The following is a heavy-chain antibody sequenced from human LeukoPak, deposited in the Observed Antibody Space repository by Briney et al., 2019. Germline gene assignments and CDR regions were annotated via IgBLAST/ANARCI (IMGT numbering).Heavy chain of an antibody. Sequence: GGSLRLSCAASGFTFSSYGIHWVRQAPGKGLEWVAVISYDGSNKYYADSVKGRFTISRDNSKNTLDLQINSLRDEGTAVYYCAKDVRWQLLPYYYFDYWGQGTLVTVSS. D-gene: IGHD2-15*01. J-gene: IGHJ4*02. CDR1: GFTFSSYG. CDR2: ISYDGSNK. V-gene: IGHV3-30*18. CDR3: AKDVRWQLLPYYYFDY.